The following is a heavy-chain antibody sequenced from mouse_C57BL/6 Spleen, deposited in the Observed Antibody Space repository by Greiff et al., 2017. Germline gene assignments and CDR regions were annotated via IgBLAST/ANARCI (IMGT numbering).Heavy chain of an antibody. J-gene: IGHJ2*01. Sequence: EVQLQQSGPELVKPGASVKISCKASGYTFTDYYMNWVKQSHGKSLEWIGDINPNNGGTSYNQKFKGKATLTVDKSSSTAYMELRSLTSEDSAVYYCASEGDLDSPFDYWGQGTTLTVAS. CDR3: ASEGDLDSPFDY. CDR2: INPNNGGT. V-gene: IGHV1-26*01. CDR1: GYTFTDYY.